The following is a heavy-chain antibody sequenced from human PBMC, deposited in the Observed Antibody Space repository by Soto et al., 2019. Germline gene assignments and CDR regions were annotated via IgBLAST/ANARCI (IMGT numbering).Heavy chain of an antibody. V-gene: IGHV3-11*06. D-gene: IGHD1-26*01. CDR2: ISSSSSYT. CDR3: ARGRGSYGAFDI. CDR1: GFTFIDYY. J-gene: IGHJ3*02. Sequence: GGSLRLSCAASGFTFIDYYMSWILQAPGKGLEWVSYISSSSSYTNYADSVKGRFTISRDNAKNSLYLQMNSLRAEDTAVYYCARGRGSYGAFDIWGQGTMVTVSS.